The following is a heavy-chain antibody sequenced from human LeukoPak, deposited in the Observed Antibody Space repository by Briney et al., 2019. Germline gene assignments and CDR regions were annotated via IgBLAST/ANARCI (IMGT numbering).Heavy chain of an antibody. J-gene: IGHJ4*02. D-gene: IGHD1-1*01. CDR1: GFTFSSYS. Sequence: PGGSLRLSCAASGFTFSSYSMNWVRQAPGKGLKWVSSISSSSSYIYYADSVKGRFTISRDNAKNSLYLQMNSLRAEDTAVYYCARADRNDVRGDWGQGTLVTVSS. CDR2: ISSSSSYI. CDR3: ARADRNDVRGD. V-gene: IGHV3-21*01.